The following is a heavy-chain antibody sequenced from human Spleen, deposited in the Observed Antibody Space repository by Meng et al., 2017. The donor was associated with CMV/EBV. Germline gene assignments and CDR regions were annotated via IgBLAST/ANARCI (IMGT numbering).Heavy chain of an antibody. D-gene: IGHD3-22*01. CDR2: INSNGGSI. J-gene: IGHJ4*02. V-gene: IGHV3-20*04. CDR1: GFTFDDYG. CDR3: ARNYYYDNSGYYWGIYYFDN. Sequence: GESLKISCAASGFTFDDYGMTWARQAPGKGLEWVSGINSNGGSISYADSVKGRFTISRDNAKNSLYLQMNSLRAEDTALYYCARNYYYDNSGYYWGIYYFDNWGQGTLVTVSS.